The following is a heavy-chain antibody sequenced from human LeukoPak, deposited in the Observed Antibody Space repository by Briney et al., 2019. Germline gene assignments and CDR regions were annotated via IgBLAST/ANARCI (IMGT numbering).Heavy chain of an antibody. CDR3: ARERGDFRFVDI. CDR2: IDYSGST. Sequence: PSETLSLTCTVSGGSISSYYWSWIRQPPGKGLEWIGYIDYSGSTNYNPSLKSRVTISVVTSKNQFSLKLSSVTAADTAVYYCARERGDFRFVDIWGQGKMVTVPS. V-gene: IGHV4-59*01. D-gene: IGHD3-16*01. J-gene: IGHJ3*02. CDR1: GGSISSYY.